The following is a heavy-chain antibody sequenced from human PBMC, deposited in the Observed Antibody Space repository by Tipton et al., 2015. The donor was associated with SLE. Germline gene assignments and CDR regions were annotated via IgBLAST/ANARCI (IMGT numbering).Heavy chain of an antibody. CDR1: GGSFSGYY. V-gene: IGHV4-34*01. Sequence: TLSLTCAVYGGSFSGYYWSWIRQPPGRGLEWIGSIYYSGSTYYNPSLKSRVTISVDTSKNQFSLKLSSVTAADTAVYYCARDDNRDFFDYWGQGTLVTVSS. CDR2: IYYSGST. CDR3: ARDDNRDFFDY. J-gene: IGHJ4*02. D-gene: IGHD1-14*01.